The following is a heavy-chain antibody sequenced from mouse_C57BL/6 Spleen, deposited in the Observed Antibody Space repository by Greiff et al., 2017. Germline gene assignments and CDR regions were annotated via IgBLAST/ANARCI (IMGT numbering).Heavy chain of an antibody. CDR3: ARGEPD. V-gene: IGHV1-82*01. J-gene: IGHJ2*01. Sequence: QVQLQQSGPELVKPGASVKISCKASGYAFSSSWMNWVKQRPGKGLEWIGRIYPGDGDTNYNGKFKGKDTLTADKSSSTAYMQLSSLTSEDSAVYFCARGEPDWGQGTTLTVSS. CDR1: GYAFSSSW. CDR2: IYPGDGDT.